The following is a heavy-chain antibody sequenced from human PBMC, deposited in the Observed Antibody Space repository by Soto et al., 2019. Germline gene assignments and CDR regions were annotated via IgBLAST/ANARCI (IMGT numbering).Heavy chain of an antibody. Sequence: HLVESGGGLVKPGGSLRLSCAASGFTFSNAWMSWVRQAPGKGLEWVGRIKGEADGGTTDYAAPVKGRITISRDHSKDTLYLHMNSRKTEDTAVYYCTTGLSNGYYNFDYWGQGTPVTVSS. J-gene: IGHJ4*02. CDR3: TTGLSNGYYNFDY. D-gene: IGHD3-22*01. V-gene: IGHV3-15*01. CDR2: IKGEADGGTT. CDR1: GFTFSNAW.